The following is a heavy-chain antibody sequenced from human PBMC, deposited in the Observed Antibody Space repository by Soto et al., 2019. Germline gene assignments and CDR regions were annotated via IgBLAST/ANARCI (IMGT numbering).Heavy chain of an antibody. V-gene: IGHV3-74*01. Sequence: EVQLAESWGGLVQPGGSLRLSCAASGFTFSSHWMHWVRQAPGKGLVWVSRIIGDGNEITYADSVKGRFTISRDNAKNTVILQMNRLRAEDTAVYYFLRGHVRGNDRHFDYWGQGTLVTVSS. J-gene: IGHJ4*02. CDR1: GFTFSSHW. CDR3: LRGHVRGNDRHFDY. D-gene: IGHD3-16*02. CDR2: IIGDGNEI.